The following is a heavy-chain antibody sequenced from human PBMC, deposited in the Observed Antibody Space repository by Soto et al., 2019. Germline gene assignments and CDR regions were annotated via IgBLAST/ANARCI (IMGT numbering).Heavy chain of an antibody. Sequence: SVKVSCKASGGTFSSYAISWVRQAPGQGLEWMGGIIPIFGTANYAQKFQGRVTITADESTSTAYMELSSLRSEDTAVYYCARDRAAAGPGGGMDVWGQGTTVTVSS. CDR2: IIPIFGTA. V-gene: IGHV1-69*13. D-gene: IGHD6-13*01. CDR1: GGTFSSYA. J-gene: IGHJ6*02. CDR3: ARDRAAAGPGGGMDV.